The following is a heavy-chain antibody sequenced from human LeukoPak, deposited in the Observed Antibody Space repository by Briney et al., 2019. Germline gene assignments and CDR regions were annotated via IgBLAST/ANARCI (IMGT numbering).Heavy chain of an antibody. CDR2: TYTSGST. V-gene: IGHV4-61*02. CDR3: AGQFDP. CDR1: GGSISSGSYY. Sequence: PSETLSLTCTVSGGSISSGSYYWSWIRQPPGKGLEGIGRTYTSGSTNYHPSLKSRVTISVDTSKIQSYLKLGSVTAADTAVYYCAGQFDPWGQGTLVTVSS. J-gene: IGHJ5*02.